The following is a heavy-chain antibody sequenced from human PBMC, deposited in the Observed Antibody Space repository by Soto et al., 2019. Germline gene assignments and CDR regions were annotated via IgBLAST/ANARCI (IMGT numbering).Heavy chain of an antibody. V-gene: IGHV1-18*04. CDR1: GYTFTSYG. D-gene: IGHD3-10*01. J-gene: IGHJ6*02. CDR2: ISGYNGNT. CDR3: ARAGKYYYGSGSPYYYGMDV. Sequence: QVQLGQAVAEVKKPGASVKVSCKASGYTFTSYGVSWVRQAPGQGLEWMGWISGYNGNTNYAQKLKGRVTITTDTSTSTAYLELRSLRSDDTAVYYCARAGKYYYGSGSPYYYGMDVWGQGITVTGSS.